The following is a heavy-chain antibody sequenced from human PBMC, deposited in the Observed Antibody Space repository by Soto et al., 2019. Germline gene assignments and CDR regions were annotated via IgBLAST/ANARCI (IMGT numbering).Heavy chain of an antibody. D-gene: IGHD4-4*01. CDR2: IIPIFGTA. CDR3: ARADYSNYNYYYYGMDV. Sequence: QVQLVQSGAEVKKPGSSVKVSCKASGGTFSSYAISWVRQDPGQGLEWMGGIIPIFGTANYAQKFQGRVTITADESTSTAYMELSSLRSEDTTVYYCARADYSNYNYYYYGMDVWGQGTTVTVSS. V-gene: IGHV1-69*12. CDR1: GGTFSSYA. J-gene: IGHJ6*02.